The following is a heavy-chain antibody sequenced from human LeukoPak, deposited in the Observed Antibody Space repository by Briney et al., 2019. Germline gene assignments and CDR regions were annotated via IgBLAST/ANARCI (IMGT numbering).Heavy chain of an antibody. J-gene: IGHJ4*02. Sequence: GGSLRLSCAASGSSFTNYAMSWVRQAPGKGLEWVSGVSSSGGSTYYADSVKGRFTISRDNSKNTLYLQMNSLRAEDTAVYYCAKLGIAASDYWGQGTLVTVSS. D-gene: IGHD6-13*01. CDR1: GSSFTNYA. CDR2: VSSSGGST. CDR3: AKLGIAASDY. V-gene: IGHV3-23*01.